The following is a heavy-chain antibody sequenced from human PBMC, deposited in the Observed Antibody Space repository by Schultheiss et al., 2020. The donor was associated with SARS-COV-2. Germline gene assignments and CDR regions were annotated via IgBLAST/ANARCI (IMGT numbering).Heavy chain of an antibody. CDR2: IKQDGSEK. V-gene: IGHV3-7*03. D-gene: IGHD1-7*01. CDR1: GFTFSSYW. J-gene: IGHJ4*02. CDR3: TTDVRETGTTLPFDY. Sequence: GGSLRLSCAASGFTFSSYWMSWVRQAPGKGLEWVANIKQDGSEKYYVDSVKGRFTISRDNAKNSLYLQMNSLRAEDTAVYYCTTDVRETGTTLPFDYWGQGTLVTVSS.